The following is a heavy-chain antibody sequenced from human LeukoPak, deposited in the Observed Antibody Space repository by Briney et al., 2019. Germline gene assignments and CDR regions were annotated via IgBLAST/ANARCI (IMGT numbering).Heavy chain of an antibody. CDR1: GGYIITSGHY. CDR3: ARERSSSGGHSWFDP. CDR2: IYYTGVT. J-gene: IGHJ5*02. Sequence: SSETLSLTCTVSGGYIITSGHYWGWIRQPPGKGLEWIGSIYYTGVTSTNPFFRSRMSISVDTSKNQLSLNLTSVTAADAAVYYCARERSSSGGHSWFDPWGQGTLVTVSS. V-gene: IGHV4-39*07. D-gene: IGHD4-23*01.